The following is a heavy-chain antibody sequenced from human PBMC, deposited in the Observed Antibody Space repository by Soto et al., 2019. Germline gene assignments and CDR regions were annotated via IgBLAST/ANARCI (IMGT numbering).Heavy chain of an antibody. CDR1: GGTFSSYT. CDR2: IIPILGIA. CDR3: ARGGTLRNWFDP. J-gene: IGHJ5*02. Sequence: SVKVSCKASGGTFSSYTISWVRQAPGQGLEWMGRIIPILGIANYAQKFQGRVTITADKSTSTAYMELSSLRSEDTAVYYCARGGTLRNWFDPWGQGTLVTVSS. D-gene: IGHD1-1*01. V-gene: IGHV1-69*02.